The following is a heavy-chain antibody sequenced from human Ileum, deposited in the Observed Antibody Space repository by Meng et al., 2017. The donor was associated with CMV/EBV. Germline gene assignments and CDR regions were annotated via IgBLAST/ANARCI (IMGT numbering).Heavy chain of an antibody. V-gene: IGHV3-23*01. Sequence: LSSIASRSAFSNYAMSGVRQAPGKGLECVSSIGVGGDTYYADSVKGRFTISRDNSKNTLYVHMNSRRGEDTAMYFCVIGGLWGDFLNWGQGTLVTVSS. CDR1: RSAFSNYA. J-gene: IGHJ4*02. D-gene: IGHD3-9*01. CDR2: IGVGGDT. CDR3: VIGGLWGDFLN.